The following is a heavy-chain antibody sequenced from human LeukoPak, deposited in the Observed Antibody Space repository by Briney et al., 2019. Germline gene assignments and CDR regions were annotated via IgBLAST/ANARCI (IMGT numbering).Heavy chain of an antibody. CDR3: ARVAATPTAFDI. V-gene: IGHV1-18*01. Sequence: ASVKVSCKAPGYTFTSYGISWVRQAPGQGLEWMGWISAYNGNTNYAQKLQGRVTMTTDTSTSTAYMELRSLRSDDTAVYYCARVAATPTAFDIWGQGTMVTVSS. J-gene: IGHJ3*02. D-gene: IGHD2-15*01. CDR2: ISAYNGNT. CDR1: GYTFTSYG.